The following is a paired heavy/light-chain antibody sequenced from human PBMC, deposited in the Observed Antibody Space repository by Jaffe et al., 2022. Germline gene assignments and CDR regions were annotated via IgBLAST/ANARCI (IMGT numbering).Light chain of an antibody. CDR2: KAS. CDR3: QQYNSYPIT. CDR1: QSISSW. V-gene: IGKV1-5*03. J-gene: IGKJ5*01. Sequence: DIQMTQSPSTLSASVGDRVTITCRASQSISSWLAWYQQKPGKAPKLLIYKASSLESGVPSRFSGSGSGTEFTLTISSLQPDDFATYYCQQYNSYPITFGQGTRLEIK.
Heavy chain of an antibody. Sequence: EVQLVESGGVVVQPGGSLRLSCAASGFTFDDYAMHWVRQAPGKGLEWVSLISWDGGSTYYADSVKGRFTISRDNSKNSLYLQMNSLRAEDTALYYCAKDNSGSYLSRPYYFDYWGQGTLVTVSS. J-gene: IGHJ4*02. CDR2: ISWDGGST. V-gene: IGHV3-43D*04. CDR1: GFTFDDYA. D-gene: IGHD1-26*01. CDR3: AKDNSGSYLSRPYYFDY.